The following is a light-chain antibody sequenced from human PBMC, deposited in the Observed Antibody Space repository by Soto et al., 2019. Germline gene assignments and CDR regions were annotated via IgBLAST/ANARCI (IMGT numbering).Light chain of an antibody. CDR1: QSVSSSY. CDR3: QQYGNSLS. Sequence: EIVLTQSPGTLPLSPGEGATLSCRASQSVSSSYLAWYQQKPGRAPRLLIYGASSRATGIPDRFSGSGSGTEFTLSISSLEPQDFAVYVCQQYGNSLSFGGGTKVEI. J-gene: IGKJ4*01. CDR2: GAS. V-gene: IGKV3-20*01.